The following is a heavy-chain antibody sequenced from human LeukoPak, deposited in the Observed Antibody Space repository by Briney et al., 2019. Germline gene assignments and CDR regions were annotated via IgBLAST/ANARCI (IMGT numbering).Heavy chain of an antibody. CDR3: ASSGCSGGTCYFPDY. Sequence: VASVKVSCKASGYTFTTYGISWVRQAPGQGLEGMGWISAYNGNTNYAQKLQGRVTMTTDTSTSTAYMELRSLRSDDTAVYYCASSGCSGGTCYFPDYWGQGTLVTVSS. V-gene: IGHV1-18*01. CDR2: ISAYNGNT. D-gene: IGHD2-15*01. J-gene: IGHJ4*02. CDR1: GYTFTTYG.